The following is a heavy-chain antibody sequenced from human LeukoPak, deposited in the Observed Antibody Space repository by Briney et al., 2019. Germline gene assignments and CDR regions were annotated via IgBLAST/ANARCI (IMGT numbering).Heavy chain of an antibody. V-gene: IGHV1-46*01. CDR3: ARVLGSSRSSSSNWFDP. J-gene: IGHJ5*02. CDR1: GYTFTSYY. CDR2: INPSGGST. D-gene: IGHD6-6*01. Sequence: GASPKVSCKASGYTFTSYYMHWVRQAPGQGLEWMGIINPSGGSTSYAQKFQGRVTMTRDMSTSTVYMELSSLRSEDTAVYYCARVLGSSRSSSSNWFDPWGQGILVTVSS.